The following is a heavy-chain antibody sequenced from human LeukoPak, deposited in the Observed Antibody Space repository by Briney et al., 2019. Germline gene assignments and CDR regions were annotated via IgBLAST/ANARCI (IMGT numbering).Heavy chain of an antibody. CDR1: GRSIVGYY. D-gene: IGHD2-2*01. Sequence: SETQSLTCTVAGRSIVGYYWTWIRQPPGEGLEWIGYIYTSGRTNFNPSLNDRDTIPVYMAKNQFSLQLSSVTAADTAVYYCARQNCSSTSCPHRNVFDIWGQGTIVTVSP. CDR2: IYTSGRT. V-gene: IGHV4-4*09. J-gene: IGHJ3*02. CDR3: ARQNCSSTSCPHRNVFDI.